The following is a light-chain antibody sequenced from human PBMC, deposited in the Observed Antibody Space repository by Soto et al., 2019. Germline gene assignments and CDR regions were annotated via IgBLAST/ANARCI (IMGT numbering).Light chain of an antibody. J-gene: IGLJ1*01. CDR1: SSNIGSNF. CDR3: AAWDDSLSGRDV. Sequence: QSVLTQPPSASVPPGQRVTISCSGGSSNIGSNFVYWYPQLPGTAPKLLIYDNDQRPSGVPDRISGSKSGTSASLAISGLRSEDEADYYCAAWDDSLSGRDVFGTGTKLTVL. CDR2: DND. V-gene: IGLV1-47*02.